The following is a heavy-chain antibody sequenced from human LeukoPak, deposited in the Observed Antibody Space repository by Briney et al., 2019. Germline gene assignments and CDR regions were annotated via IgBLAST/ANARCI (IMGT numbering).Heavy chain of an antibody. Sequence: SETLSLTCTVSGGSISSYYWSWIRQPPGKGLEWIGYIYYSGSTNYNPSLKSRVTISVDTSKNQFSLKLSPVTAADTAVYYCARSATNGVCYWCYYGMDVWGQGTTVTVSS. J-gene: IGHJ6*02. CDR3: ARSATNGVCYWCYYGMDV. CDR2: IYYSGST. D-gene: IGHD2-8*01. V-gene: IGHV4-59*01. CDR1: GGSISSYY.